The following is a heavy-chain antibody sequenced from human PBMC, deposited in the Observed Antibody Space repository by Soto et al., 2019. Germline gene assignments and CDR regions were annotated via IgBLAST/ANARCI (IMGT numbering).Heavy chain of an antibody. Sequence: GASVKVSCKASGGTFSSYAISWVRQAPGQGLEWMGGIIPIFGTANYAQKFQGRVTITADESTSTAYMELSSLRSEDTAVYYCARGDSSSFFFSGYGMDVWGQGTTVTVSS. D-gene: IGHD6-13*01. J-gene: IGHJ6*02. CDR1: GGTFSSYA. CDR2: IIPIFGTA. V-gene: IGHV1-69*13. CDR3: ARGDSSSFFFSGYGMDV.